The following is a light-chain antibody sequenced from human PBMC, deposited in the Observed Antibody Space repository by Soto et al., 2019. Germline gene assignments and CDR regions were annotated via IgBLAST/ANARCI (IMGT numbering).Light chain of an antibody. V-gene: IGKV3-20*01. J-gene: IGKJ5*01. CDR3: QQYGTSEII. CDR2: DTS. Sequence: EIVLAQSQGTLSLSPFERXTLXGRPSQSLANSFIAWYQQKPGQAPRLLIYDTSSRASGIPDRFSGSGSGTDFTLTISRLETEDFAVFYCQQYGTSEIIFGQGTRLEIK. CDR1: QSLANSF.